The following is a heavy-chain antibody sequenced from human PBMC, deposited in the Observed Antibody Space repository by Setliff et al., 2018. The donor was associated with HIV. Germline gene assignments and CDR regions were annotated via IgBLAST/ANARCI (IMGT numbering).Heavy chain of an antibody. V-gene: IGHV1-8*03. CDR3: ARVPPRWGATRDY. J-gene: IGHJ4*02. CDR1: GYTFTSYD. CDR2: MNPNSGNT. Sequence: ASVKVSCKASGYTFTSYDINWVRQATGQGLEWMGWMNPNSGNTGYAQKFQGRVTITRDTSISTAYMELSSLRSEDTAVYYCARVPPRWGATRDYWGQGTLVTVSS. D-gene: IGHD1-26*01.